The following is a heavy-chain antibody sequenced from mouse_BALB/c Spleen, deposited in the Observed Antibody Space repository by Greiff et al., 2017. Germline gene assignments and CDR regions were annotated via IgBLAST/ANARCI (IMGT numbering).Heavy chain of an antibody. J-gene: IGHJ1*01. V-gene: IGHV1-80*01. CDR2: IYPGDGDT. D-gene: IGHD2-4*01. CDR3: ARTGITTFWYFDV. CDR1: GYAFSSYW. Sequence: VKLQQSGAELVRPGSSVKISCKASGYAFSSYWMNWVKQRPGQGLEWIGQIYPGDGDTNYNGKFKGKATLTADKSSSTAYMQLSSLTSEDSAVYFCARTGITTFWYFDVWGAGTTVTVSS.